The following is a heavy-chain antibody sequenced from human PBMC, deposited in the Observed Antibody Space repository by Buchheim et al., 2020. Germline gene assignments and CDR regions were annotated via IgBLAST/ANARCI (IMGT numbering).Heavy chain of an antibody. J-gene: IGHJ6*02. CDR3: ARETTVTTGGYYYYYCMDV. CDR2: IIPILGIA. Sequence: QVQLVQSGAEVKKPGSSVKVSCKASEGTFSSYAISWVRQAPGQGLEWMGRIIPILGIANYAQKFQGRVTITADKSTSTAYMVLSSLRSEGTAVYYCARETTVTTGGYYYYYCMDVWGQGTT. CDR1: EGTFSSYA. V-gene: IGHV1-69*04. D-gene: IGHD4-17*01.